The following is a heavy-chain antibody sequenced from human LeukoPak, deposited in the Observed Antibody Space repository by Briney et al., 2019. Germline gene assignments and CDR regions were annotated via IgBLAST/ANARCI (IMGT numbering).Heavy chain of an antibody. J-gene: IGHJ3*02. D-gene: IGHD3-22*01. Sequence: GGSLRLSCAASGFTFSSYSMNWVRQAPGRGLEWVSSISSSSSYIYYADSVKGRFTISRDNAKNSLYLQMNSLRAEDTAVYYCARYYYDSSGYNDAFDIWGQGTMVTVSS. CDR1: GFTFSSYS. CDR3: ARYYYDSSGYNDAFDI. CDR2: ISSSSSYI. V-gene: IGHV3-21*01.